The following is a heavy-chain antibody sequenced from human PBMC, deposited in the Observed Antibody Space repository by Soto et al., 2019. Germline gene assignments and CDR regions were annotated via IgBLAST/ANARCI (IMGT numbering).Heavy chain of an antibody. CDR3: ATRALITMVRGVTRRPYYCYYGMDV. Sequence: VKVSCKVSGYTLTELSMHWVRQAPGKGLEWMGGFDPEDGETIYAQKFQGRVTMTEDTSTDTAYMELSSLRSEDTAVYYCATRALITMVRGVTRRPYYCYYGMDVWGQGTTVTVSS. J-gene: IGHJ6*02. V-gene: IGHV1-24*01. D-gene: IGHD3-10*01. CDR2: FDPEDGET. CDR1: GYTLTELS.